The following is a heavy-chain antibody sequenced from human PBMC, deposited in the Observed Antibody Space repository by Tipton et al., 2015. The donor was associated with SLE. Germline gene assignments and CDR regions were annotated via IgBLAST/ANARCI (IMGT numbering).Heavy chain of an antibody. CDR2: ISSDGKTK. J-gene: IGHJ4*02. CDR1: GFIFNNYA. V-gene: IGHV3-30*04. D-gene: IGHD4-17*01. CDR3: ARAGMTTPNSPVDS. Sequence: SLRLSCAASGFIFNNYALHWARQAPGKGLEWVAVISSDGKTKFYADSVKGRYTISRDSSKNNLYLQMNSLRNEDTALYYCARAGMTTPNSPVDSWGQGTLVTVSS.